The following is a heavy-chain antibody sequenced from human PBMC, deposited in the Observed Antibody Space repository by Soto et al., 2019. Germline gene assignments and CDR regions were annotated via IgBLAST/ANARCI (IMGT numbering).Heavy chain of an antibody. CDR3: ARIGQRYCSSTSCYGNWFDP. CDR1: GGSFSGYY. Sequence: SETLSLTCAVYGGSFSGYYWSWIRQPPGKGLEWIGEINHSGSTNCNPSLKSRVTISVDTSKNQFSLKLSSVTAADTAVYYCARIGQRYCSSTSCYGNWFDPWGQGTLVTVSS. J-gene: IGHJ5*02. D-gene: IGHD2-2*01. V-gene: IGHV4-34*01. CDR2: INHSGST.